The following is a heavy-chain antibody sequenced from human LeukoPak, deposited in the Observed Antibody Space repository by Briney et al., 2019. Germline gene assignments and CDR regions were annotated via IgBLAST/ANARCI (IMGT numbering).Heavy chain of an antibody. CDR3: ARHSTSYPYYYYGMDV. CDR1: GSIFTSSW. Sequence: PGESLQISCEGSGSIFTSSWIGWGRQLPGRGLEWMGIIYPGDSDTRYSPSFQGQVTISADKSISTAYLQWSSLKASDTAMYYCARHSTSYPYYYYGMDVWGQGTTVTVSS. D-gene: IGHD2-2*01. V-gene: IGHV5-51*01. J-gene: IGHJ6*02. CDR2: IYPGDSDT.